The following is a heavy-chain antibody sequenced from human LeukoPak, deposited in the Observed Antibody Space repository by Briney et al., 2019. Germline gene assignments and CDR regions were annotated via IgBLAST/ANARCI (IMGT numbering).Heavy chain of an antibody. CDR3: ARLGVGDLLYYYMDV. V-gene: IGHV3-48*04. D-gene: IGHD4-17*01. CDR2: ISSSGSTI. Sequence: PSETLSLTCTVSGGSISSSSYYWGWVRQAPGKGLEWVSYISSSGSTIYYADSVKGRFTISRDNAKHSLYLQMNSLRAEDTAVYYCARLGVGDLLYYYMDVWGKGTTVTVSS. CDR1: GGSISSSSYY. J-gene: IGHJ6*03.